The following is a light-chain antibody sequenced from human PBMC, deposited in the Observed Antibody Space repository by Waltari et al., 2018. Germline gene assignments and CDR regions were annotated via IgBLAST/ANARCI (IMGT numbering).Light chain of an antibody. V-gene: IGKV3-20*01. J-gene: IGKJ4*01. CDR1: QSVTSIS. Sequence: EIVLTPSPGTLSLSPGERATLSCRASQSVTSISLTWYQQKLGQAPRLIVTGTSRRATCIPDRFSGGGSGTDFTLTISRLEPEDFAVYYCQQYDGEVVTFGGGTKVEI. CDR2: GTS. CDR3: QQYDGEVVT.